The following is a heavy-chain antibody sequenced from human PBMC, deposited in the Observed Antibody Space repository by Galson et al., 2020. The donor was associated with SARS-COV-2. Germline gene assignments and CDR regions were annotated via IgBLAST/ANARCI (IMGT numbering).Heavy chain of an antibody. CDR1: GGSFNGYY. V-gene: IGHV4-34*01. Sequence: SETLSLTCAVYGGSFNGYYWTWIRQPPGKGLEWIGESNHGGSTKYNPSLKSRVTISVDTSKNQFSLNLRSVTAADTAVYYCARPNWCSSASCYAEYFQQWGQGTLVTVSS. CDR3: ARPNWCSSASCYAEYFQQ. CDR2: SNHGGST. D-gene: IGHD2-2*01. J-gene: IGHJ1*01.